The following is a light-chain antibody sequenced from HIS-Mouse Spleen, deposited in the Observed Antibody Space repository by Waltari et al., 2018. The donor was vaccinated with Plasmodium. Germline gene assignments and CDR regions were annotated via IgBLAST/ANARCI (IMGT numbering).Light chain of an antibody. V-gene: IGLV2-23*01. CDR1: SSDVGSYNL. Sequence: QSALTQPASVSGSPGQSITISCTGTSSDVGSYNLVSWYHQHPGKAPKLMICEGSKRPSGVANRVAGSKSGNTASLTIAGLQAEDEADYYCCSYAGSSTSKVFGGGTKLTVL. CDR2: EGS. J-gene: IGLJ2*01. CDR3: CSYAGSSTSKV.